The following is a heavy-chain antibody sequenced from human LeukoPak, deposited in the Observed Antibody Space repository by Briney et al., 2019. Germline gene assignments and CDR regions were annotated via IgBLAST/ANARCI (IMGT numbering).Heavy chain of an antibody. D-gene: IGHD3-22*01. V-gene: IGHV3-74*03. Sequence: PGGSLRLSCAASGFTFSSYWMHWVRQAPGKGLVWVSRIKSDGSTKYADTVKGQFTMSRDNAKSTVSLQMNSLRAEDTGVYYCARAPSEIGGYYPEYFRHWGQGTLVTVSP. CDR2: IKSDGST. CDR3: ARAPSEIGGYYPEYFRH. CDR1: GFTFSSYW. J-gene: IGHJ1*01.